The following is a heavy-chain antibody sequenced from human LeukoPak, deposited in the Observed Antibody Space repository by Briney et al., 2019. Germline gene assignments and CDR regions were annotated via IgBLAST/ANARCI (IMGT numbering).Heavy chain of an antibody. J-gene: IGHJ4*02. Sequence: GASVKVSCKASGGTFSSYAISWVRQAPGQGLEWMGRIIPILGIANYAQKFQGRVTITADKSTSTAYMELSSLRSEDTDVYYCAREPRYGSGSYSLDYWGQGTLVTVSS. CDR1: GGTFSSYA. D-gene: IGHD3-10*01. V-gene: IGHV1-69*04. CDR3: AREPRYGSGSYSLDY. CDR2: IIPILGIA.